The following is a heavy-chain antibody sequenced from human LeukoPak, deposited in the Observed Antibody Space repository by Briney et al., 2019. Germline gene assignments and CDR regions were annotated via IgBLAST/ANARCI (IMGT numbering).Heavy chain of an antibody. V-gene: IGHV1-3*01. CDR2: INSGNGNT. Sequence: ASVKVSCKASGYTFTSYAMHWVRQAPGQRLEWMGWINSGNGNTKYSQKFQGRVTINRDTSASTAYMELSSLRSEDTAVYYCAKGRDYWSFDLWGRGTLVTVSS. CDR3: AKGRDYWSFDL. J-gene: IGHJ2*01. D-gene: IGHD1-1*01. CDR1: GYTFTSYA.